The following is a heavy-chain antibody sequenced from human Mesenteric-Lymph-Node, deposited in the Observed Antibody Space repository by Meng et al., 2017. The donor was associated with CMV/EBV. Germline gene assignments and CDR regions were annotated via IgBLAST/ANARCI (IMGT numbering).Heavy chain of an antibody. CDR2: ISGSGGST. CDR1: GFTFSSYA. CDR3: AKWGYYDSSGYDY. Sequence: ETLSLTCAASGFTFSSYAMSWVRQAPGKGLEWVSAISGSGGSTYYADSVKGRFTISRDNSKNTLYLQMNSLRAEDTAVYYCAKWGYYDSSGYDYWGQGTLVTVSS. V-gene: IGHV3-23*01. J-gene: IGHJ4*02. D-gene: IGHD3-22*01.